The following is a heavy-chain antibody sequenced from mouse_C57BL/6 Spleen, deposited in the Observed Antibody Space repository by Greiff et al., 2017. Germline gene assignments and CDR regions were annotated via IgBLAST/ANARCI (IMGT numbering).Heavy chain of an antibody. D-gene: IGHD1-1*01. J-gene: IGHJ2*01. Sequence: EVQLVESGGGLVKPGGSLKLSCAASGFTFSSYAMSWVRQTPEKRLEWVATISDGGSYTYYPDNVKGRFTISRDNAKNNLYLQMSNLKSEDTAMYSCARGGSSYNCFDYWSQGTPLTVSS. V-gene: IGHV5-4*01. CDR1: GFTFSSYA. CDR3: ARGGSSYNCFDY. CDR2: ISDGGSYT.